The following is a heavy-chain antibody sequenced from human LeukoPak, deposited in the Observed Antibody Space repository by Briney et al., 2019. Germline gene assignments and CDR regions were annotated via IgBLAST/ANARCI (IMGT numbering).Heavy chain of an antibody. CDR2: VNYNSGNT. V-gene: IGHV1-8*01. J-gene: IGHJ5*02. Sequence: ASVKVSCKASGYTFTSFDINWVRQATGQGLEWMGWVNYNSGNTGYAQKFQGRVIMTRNISISTAYMELSSLRSEGSAVYYCARVKYNWNDIFENWFDPWGQGTLVTVSS. CDR1: GYTFTSFD. CDR3: ARVKYNWNDIFENWFDP. D-gene: IGHD1-1*01.